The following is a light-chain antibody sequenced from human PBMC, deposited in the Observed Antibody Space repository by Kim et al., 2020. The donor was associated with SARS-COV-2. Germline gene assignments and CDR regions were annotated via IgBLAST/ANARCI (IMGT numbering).Light chain of an antibody. J-gene: IGLJ2*01. CDR2: GKN. Sequence: SSELTQDPAVSVALGQTVRITCQGDSLRSYYASWYQQKPGQATVLVIYGKNNRPSGIPDRFSGSSSGNTASLTITGAQAEDEADYYCNSRDSSGNRGVFGGGTKLTVL. CDR1: SLRSYY. CDR3: NSRDSSGNRGV. V-gene: IGLV3-19*01.